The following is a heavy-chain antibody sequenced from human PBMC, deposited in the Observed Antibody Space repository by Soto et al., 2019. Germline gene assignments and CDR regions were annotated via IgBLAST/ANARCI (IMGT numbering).Heavy chain of an antibody. V-gene: IGHV3-23*01. Sequence: VQLLASGGGLVQPGGSLRLSCAASGFPFSSYAMSWVRQAPGKGLEWVSAIGGSGGDTFYADSVKGRFTVSRDNAENTLSLQLNSLRVEDTAIYYCARRTWRGRADYWGQGILVTVSS. CDR1: GFPFSSYA. CDR3: ARRTWRGRADY. J-gene: IGHJ4*02. D-gene: IGHD3-3*01. CDR2: IGGSGGDT.